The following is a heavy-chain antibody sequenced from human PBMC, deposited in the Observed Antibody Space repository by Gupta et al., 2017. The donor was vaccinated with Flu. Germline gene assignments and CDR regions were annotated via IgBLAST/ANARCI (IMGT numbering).Heavy chain of an antibody. V-gene: IGHV3-33*01. Sequence: QVQLVESGGGVVQPGRSLRLSCAASGFTLSSSGMHWVRQAPGKWLEWVAVICYDGSNKYYADSVKGRFTISRDNSKNTLYLQMNSLRAEDTAVYYCARGGYFTNGVCYYFDYWGQGTLVTVSS. CDR1: GFTLSSSG. D-gene: IGHD2-8*01. CDR3: ARGGYFTNGVCYYFDY. CDR2: ICYDGSNK. J-gene: IGHJ4*02.